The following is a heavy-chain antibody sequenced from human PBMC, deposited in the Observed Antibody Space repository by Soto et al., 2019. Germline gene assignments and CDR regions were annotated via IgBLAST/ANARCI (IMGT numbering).Heavy chain of an antibody. D-gene: IGHD3-16*01. V-gene: IGHV4-4*02. J-gene: IGHJ5*02. Sequence: SETLSLTCAVSGGSISSSNWWSWVRQPPGKGLEWIGEIYHSGSTNYNPSLKSRVTISVDKSKNQFSLKLSSVTAADTAVYYCARVRVITGGGWFDPWGQGTLVTVSS. CDR3: ARVRVITGGGWFDP. CDR1: GGSISSSNW. CDR2: IYHSGST.